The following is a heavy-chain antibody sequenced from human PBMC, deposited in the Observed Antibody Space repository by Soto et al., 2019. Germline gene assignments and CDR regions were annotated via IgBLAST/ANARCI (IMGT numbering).Heavy chain of an antibody. CDR1: CVSVSSGSCD. J-gene: IGHJ4*02. D-gene: IGHD3-10*01. V-gene: IGHV4-61*03. CDR3: ARESDSGSYYFDY. Sequence: SGALSLTCNVSCVSVSSGSCDWSCIRQPPGKGLEWIGYIYNSGSTNHNPSLKSRVTISVDTSKKHFSLRMSSETAADTAVYYCARESDSGSYYFDYWGRGTLVTVSS. CDR2: IYNSGST.